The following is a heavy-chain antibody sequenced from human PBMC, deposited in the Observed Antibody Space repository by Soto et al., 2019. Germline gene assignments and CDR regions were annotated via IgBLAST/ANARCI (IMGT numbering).Heavy chain of an antibody. D-gene: IGHD2-8*01. CDR3: AITNVADASFDY. J-gene: IGHJ4*02. CDR1: GFMFSNYS. Sequence: GGSLRLSCAGSGFMFSNYSMHWVRRAPGKGLEWVAFISYDGGETFYADSVKGRFTISRDNSERTLFLHMGSLKKEDTAVYYCAITNVADASFDYWGQGTLVTVSS. V-gene: IGHV3-30*03. CDR2: ISYDGGET.